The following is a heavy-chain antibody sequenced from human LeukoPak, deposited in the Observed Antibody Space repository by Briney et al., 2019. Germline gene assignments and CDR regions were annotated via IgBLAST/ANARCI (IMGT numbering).Heavy chain of an antibody. CDR2: INHMGST. CDR3: AREEERYSSSWYPIDY. Sequence: SETLSLTGAVYGGSFSGYYWSWIPQPPGKGLEWIGEINHMGSTNDNPSLKSRITISVDTSKTQLSLQLSSVTAADTAVYYCAREEERYSSSWYPIDYWGQGTLVTVSS. D-gene: IGHD6-13*01. V-gene: IGHV4-34*01. J-gene: IGHJ4*02. CDR1: GGSFSGYY.